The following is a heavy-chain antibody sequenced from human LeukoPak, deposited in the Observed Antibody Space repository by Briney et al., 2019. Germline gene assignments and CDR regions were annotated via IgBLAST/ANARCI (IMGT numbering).Heavy chain of an antibody. CDR3: ARVRPPIFAFAP. V-gene: IGHV4-30-4*01. D-gene: IGHD3-3*02. CDR1: GGSISSGDYY. J-gene: IGHJ5*02. Sequence: SETLSLTCTVSGGSISSGDYYWSWIRQPPGKGLEWNGYIHYSGSTYYNPSLKSRVTISVDTSKNQFSLKLSSVTAADTAVYYCARVRPPIFAFAPWGQGTLVTVSS. CDR2: IHYSGST.